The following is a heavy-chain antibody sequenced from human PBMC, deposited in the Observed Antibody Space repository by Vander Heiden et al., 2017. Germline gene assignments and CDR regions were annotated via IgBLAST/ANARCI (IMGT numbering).Heavy chain of an antibody. D-gene: IGHD2-21*01. V-gene: IGHV1-18*01. Sequence: QVPLVPSGAEVKKPGASVKVTCKASGYTFTSYGISWRRQAPGQGLEWMGWISAYNGNTNYAQKLQGRVTMTTDTSTSTAYMELRSLRSDDTAVYYCARVSPTVFPPLDFQHWGQGTLVTVSS. CDR3: ARVSPTVFPPLDFQH. CDR2: ISAYNGNT. CDR1: GYTFTSYG. J-gene: IGHJ1*01.